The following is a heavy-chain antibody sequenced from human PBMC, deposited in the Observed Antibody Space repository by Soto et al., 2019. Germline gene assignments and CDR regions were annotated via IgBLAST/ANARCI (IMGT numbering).Heavy chain of an antibody. J-gene: IGHJ4*02. CDR3: ARVASSYSSSIDY. V-gene: IGHV6-1*01. CDR1: GDSVSSNSVT. Sequence: PSQTLSLTCAISGDSVSSNSVTWDWIRQSPSRGLEWLGRTYYRSKWYNDYAESVKSRITINPDTSKNQFSLQLNSVTPEDTAVYYCARVASSYSSSIDYWGQGTLVTVSS. CDR2: TYYRSKWYN. D-gene: IGHD6-6*01.